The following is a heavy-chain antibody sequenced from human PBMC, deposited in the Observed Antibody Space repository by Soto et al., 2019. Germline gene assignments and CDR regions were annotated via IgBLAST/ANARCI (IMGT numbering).Heavy chain of an antibody. J-gene: IGHJ5*02. D-gene: IGHD3-16*02. CDR2: IYWDDDK. CDR3: SHNADRTKGGDYIGGSYRLHWFDP. V-gene: IGHV2-5*02. Sequence: QITLKESGPTLVKPTQTLTLTCTFSGFSLSTGGVGVGWIRQPPGKALEWLALIYWDDDKRYSPSLKSRLTITKDTSKNQVVLTMTNVDPVDTATYYCSHNADRTKGGDYIGGSYRLHWFDPWGQGTLVTVSS. CDR1: GFSLSTGGVG.